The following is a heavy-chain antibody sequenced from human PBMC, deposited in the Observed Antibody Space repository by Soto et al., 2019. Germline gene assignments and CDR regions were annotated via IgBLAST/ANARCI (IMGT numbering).Heavy chain of an antibody. D-gene: IGHD6-13*01. CDR1: VGTFSSYT. CDR2: IIPILGIA. J-gene: IGHJ6*02. CDR3: AESIAAAGTYPYYYYGMDV. V-gene: IGHV1-69*02. Sequence: QVQLVQSGAEVKKPGSSVKVSCKASVGTFSSYTISWVRQAPGQGLEWMGRIIPILGIANYAQKFQGRVTITADKSTSTAYMELSSLRSEDTAVYYCAESIAAAGTYPYYYYGMDVWGQGTSVTVSS.